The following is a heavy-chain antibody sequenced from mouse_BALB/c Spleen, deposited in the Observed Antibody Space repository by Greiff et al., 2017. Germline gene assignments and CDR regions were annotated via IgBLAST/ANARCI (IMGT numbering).Heavy chain of an antibody. V-gene: IGHV6-6*02. CDR2: IRLKSNNYAT. D-gene: IGHD4-1*01. CDR1: GFTFSNYW. J-gene: IGHJ2*01. Sequence: EVKLVESGGGLVQPGGSMKLSCVASGFTFSNYWMNWVRQSPEKGLEWVAEIRLKSNNYATHYAESVKGRFTISRDDSKSSVYLQMNNLRAEDTGIYYCTRTGTGYYFDYWGQGTTLTVSS. CDR3: TRTGTGYYFDY.